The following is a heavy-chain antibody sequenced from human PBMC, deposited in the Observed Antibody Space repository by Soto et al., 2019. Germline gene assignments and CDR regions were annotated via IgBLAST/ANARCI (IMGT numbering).Heavy chain of an antibody. CDR3: SRSDCTSTSCYVVWFDP. CDR1: GFNFSNYG. CDR2: ISSSSSYI. V-gene: IGHV3-21*01. J-gene: IGHJ5*02. D-gene: IGHD2-2*01. Sequence: GGSLRLSCRAAGFNFSNYGMNWVRQAPGKGQEWVSSISSSSSYISYADSLKGRFTISRDNAENSVYLQMNSLRADDTAVYYCSRSDCTSTSCYVVWFDPWGQGTLVTVSS.